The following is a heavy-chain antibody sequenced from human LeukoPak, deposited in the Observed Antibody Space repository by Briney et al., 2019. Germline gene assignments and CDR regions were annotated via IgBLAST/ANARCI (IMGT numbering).Heavy chain of an antibody. J-gene: IGHJ4*02. CDR1: GYSISSGYY. Sequence: PSETLSLTCTVSGYSISSGYYWGWIRQSPGKGLEWIGSIDHSGSTHSNPSLKSRVTISVDTSKNQFSLKLSSVTAADTAVYYCAREGVGGEYYYDTSGPWGQGTLVTVSS. D-gene: IGHD3-22*01. CDR2: IDHSGST. CDR3: AREGVGGEYYYDTSGP. V-gene: IGHV4-38-2*02.